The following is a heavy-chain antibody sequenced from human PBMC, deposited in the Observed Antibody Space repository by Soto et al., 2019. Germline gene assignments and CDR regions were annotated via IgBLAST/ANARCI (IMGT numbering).Heavy chain of an antibody. J-gene: IGHJ4*02. V-gene: IGHV3-23*01. CDR3: AKPRSGWYVFDY. CDR1: GITFSSYA. CDR2: ITGSGANT. D-gene: IGHD6-19*01. Sequence: EVQLLESGGGLVQPGESLRLSCAASGITFSSYAMSWVRQAPGKGLEWVSVITGSGANTYYADSVKGRFTISIDNSKNTLYLQMNSLRGDDTAVYYCAKPRSGWYVFDYWGQGTLVTVSS.